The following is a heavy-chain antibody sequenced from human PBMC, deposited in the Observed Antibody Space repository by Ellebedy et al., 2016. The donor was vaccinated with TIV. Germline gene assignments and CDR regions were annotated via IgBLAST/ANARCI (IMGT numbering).Heavy chain of an antibody. CDR2: FDPEDGET. D-gene: IGHD3-10*02. J-gene: IGHJ6*02. Sequence: ASVKVSXXVSGYTLTELSMHWVRQAPGKGLEWMGGFDPEDGETIYAQKFQGRVTMTEDTSTDTAYMELSSLRSEDTAVYYCATDPHYVSLAYGMDVWGQGTTVTVSS. CDR1: GYTLTELS. CDR3: ATDPHYVSLAYGMDV. V-gene: IGHV1-24*01.